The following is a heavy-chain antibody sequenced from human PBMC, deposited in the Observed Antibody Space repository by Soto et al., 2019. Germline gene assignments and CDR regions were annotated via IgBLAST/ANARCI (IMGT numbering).Heavy chain of an antibody. Sequence: ASVKVSCKASGYTFTSYGLSWVRQAPGQGLEWMGWINGYTGNTNYAQKFQGRVTMTTDTSTNTAYLDLWTLISDDTAVYYCARSWVTGKGGIDGWAQGTTVTGSS. CDR3: ARSWVTGKGGIDG. V-gene: IGHV1-18*01. J-gene: IGHJ6*02. D-gene: IGHD3-16*01. CDR2: INGYTGNT. CDR1: GYTFTSYG.